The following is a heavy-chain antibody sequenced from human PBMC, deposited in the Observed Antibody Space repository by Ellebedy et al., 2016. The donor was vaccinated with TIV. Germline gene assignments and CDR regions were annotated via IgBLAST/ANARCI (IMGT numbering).Heavy chain of an antibody. CDR2: RKQDGSEK. J-gene: IGHJ4*02. CDR3: ANVRSNWNYFDY. CDR1: GFTFGHYW. Sequence: GESLKISCAASGFTFGHYWMSWVRQAPGKGLEWVANRKQDGSEKYYVDSVRGRFTISRNNAKNSLYLQMNSLRAEDTTVYYGANVRSNWNYFDYWGQGTLVTVSS. D-gene: IGHD1-20*01. V-gene: IGHV3-7*05.